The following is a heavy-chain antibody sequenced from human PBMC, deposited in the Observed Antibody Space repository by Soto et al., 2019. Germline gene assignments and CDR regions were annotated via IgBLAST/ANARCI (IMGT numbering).Heavy chain of an antibody. D-gene: IGHD5-12*01. J-gene: IGHJ4*02. V-gene: IGHV4-39*01. CDR1: GGSISSSSYY. CDR3: ARQRDGYNRYYFDY. Sequence: QLQLQESGPGLVKPSETLSLTCTVSGGSISSSSYYWGWIRQPPGKGLEWIGSIYYSGSTYYNPSLKSRVTISVDTSKNQFSLKLSSVTAADTAVYYCARQRDGYNRYYFDYWGQGTLVTVSS. CDR2: IYYSGST.